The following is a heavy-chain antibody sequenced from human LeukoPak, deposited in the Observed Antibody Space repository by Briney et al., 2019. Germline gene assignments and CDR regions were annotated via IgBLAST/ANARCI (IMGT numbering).Heavy chain of an antibody. J-gene: IGHJ4*02. D-gene: IGHD3-16*01. CDR3: ARWGSDPHFDY. V-gene: IGHV4-39*07. CDR1: GGSISSSSYY. Sequence: PSETLSLTCTVSGGSISSSSYYWGWIRQPPGKGLEWIGSIYHSGSTYYNPSLKSRVTIAVETSKNQFSLKLSSATAADTAVYYCARWGSDPHFDYWGQGTLVTVSS. CDR2: IYHSGST.